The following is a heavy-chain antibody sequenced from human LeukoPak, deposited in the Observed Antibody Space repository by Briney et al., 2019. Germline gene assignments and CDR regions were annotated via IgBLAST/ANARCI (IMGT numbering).Heavy chain of an antibody. CDR1: GYTFTSYD. D-gene: IGHD3-10*01. V-gene: IGHV1-8*01. CDR2: MNPNSGNT. Sequence: ASVKVSCKASGYTFTSYDINWVRQATGQGLEWMGWMNPNSGNTGYAQKFQGRVTMTRNTSISTAYMDLSSLRSEDTAVYYCASRSITMVRGVIITFNWFDPWGQGTLVTVSS. CDR3: ASRSITMVRGVIITFNWFDP. J-gene: IGHJ5*02.